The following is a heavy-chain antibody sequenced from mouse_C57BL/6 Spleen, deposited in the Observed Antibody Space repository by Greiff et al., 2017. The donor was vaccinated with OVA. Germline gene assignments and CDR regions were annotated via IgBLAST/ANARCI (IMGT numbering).Heavy chain of an antibody. J-gene: IGHJ4*01. Sequence: QVQLQQSGAELVRPGASVKLSCKASGYTFTDYYINWVKQRPGQGLEWIARIYPGSGNTYYNEKFKGKATLTAEKSSSTAYMQLSSLTSEDSAVYFCARGSNYVPLYAMDYWGQGTSVTVSS. D-gene: IGHD2-5*01. CDR3: ARGSNYVPLYAMDY. CDR1: GYTFTDYY. CDR2: IYPGSGNT. V-gene: IGHV1-76*01.